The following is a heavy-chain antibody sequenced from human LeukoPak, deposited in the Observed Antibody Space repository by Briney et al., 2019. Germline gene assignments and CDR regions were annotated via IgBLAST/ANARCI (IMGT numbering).Heavy chain of an antibody. CDR3: ATTDLNHAILSGYFES. Sequence: PGGSLRLSCTGSGITFSNYGIHWVRQAPGKGLEWVAVLSNDATNKYYADSVKGRFTISRDNSKNTLYLQMNSPRPADTAVYYCATTDLNHAILSGYFESWGQGTQLIVSS. CDR1: GITFSNYG. CDR2: LSNDATNK. D-gene: IGHD3-9*01. V-gene: IGHV3-30*03. J-gene: IGHJ4*02.